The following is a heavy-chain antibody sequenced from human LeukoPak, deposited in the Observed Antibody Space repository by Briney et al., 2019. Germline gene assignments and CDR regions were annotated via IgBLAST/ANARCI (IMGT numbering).Heavy chain of an antibody. D-gene: IGHD6-19*01. CDR1: GFIFSSYG. CDR3: ARLLEAVAGNHFDY. Sequence: GGSLRLSCAASGFIFSSYGMHWVRQAPGKGLEWVAFIRYDGSNKYYADSVKGRFTISRDNSKNTLYLQMNSLRAEDTAVYYCARLLEAVAGNHFDYWGQGTLVTVSS. J-gene: IGHJ4*02. V-gene: IGHV3-30*02. CDR2: IRYDGSNK.